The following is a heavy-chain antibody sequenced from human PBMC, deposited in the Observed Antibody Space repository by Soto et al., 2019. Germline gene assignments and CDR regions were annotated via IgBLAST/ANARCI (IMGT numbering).Heavy chain of an antibody. D-gene: IGHD6-6*01. CDR1: GGSFSGYY. Sequence: SETLSLTCAVYGGSFSGYYWSWIRQPPGKGLEWIGEINHSGSTNYNPSLKSRVTISVDTSKNQFSLKLSSVTAADTAVYCCARAPGIAARLMHWVDPWGQGTLVTVSS. CDR2: INHSGST. V-gene: IGHV4-34*01. CDR3: ARAPGIAARLMHWVDP. J-gene: IGHJ5*02.